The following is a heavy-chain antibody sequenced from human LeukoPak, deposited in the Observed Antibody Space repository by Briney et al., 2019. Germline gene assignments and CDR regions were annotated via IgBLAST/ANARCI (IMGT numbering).Heavy chain of an antibody. CDR2: IHYSGST. CDR3: ARRAGSGSTKVFDI. CDR1: GGSISSSSYY. D-gene: IGHD3-10*01. J-gene: IGHJ3*02. Sequence: SETLSLTCIVSGGSISSSSYYWGWIRQPPGKGLEWIGSIHYSGSTYYNPSLKSRVTISVDTPKNQFSLKLSSVTAADTAVYYCARRAGSGSTKVFDIWGQGTMVTVSS. V-gene: IGHV4-39*01.